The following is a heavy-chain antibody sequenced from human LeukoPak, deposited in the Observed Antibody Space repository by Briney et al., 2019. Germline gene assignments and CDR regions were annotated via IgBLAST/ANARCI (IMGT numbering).Heavy chain of an antibody. CDR1: GYSISSSNW. D-gene: IGHD3-10*01. Sequence: SDTLSLTCAVSGYSISSSNWWGWIRQPPGKGLEWIGYIYYSESTYYNPSLKSRVTISVDTSKNQFSLKLSSVTAADTAVYYCARGSITMVRGVMGYFDYWGQGTLVTVSS. CDR3: ARGSITMVRGVMGYFDY. CDR2: IYYSEST. V-gene: IGHV4-28*03. J-gene: IGHJ4*02.